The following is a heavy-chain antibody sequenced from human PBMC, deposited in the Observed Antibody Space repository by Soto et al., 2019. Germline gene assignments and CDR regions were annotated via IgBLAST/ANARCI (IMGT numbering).Heavy chain of an antibody. CDR3: ARDLGSYGMDV. Sequence: PSETLSLTCTVSGGSISSGDYYWSWIRQPPGKGLEWIGYIYYSGSTYYNPSLKSRVTISVDTSKNQSSLKLSSVTAADTAVYYCARDLGSYGMDVWGQGTTVTVSS. CDR1: GGSISSGDYY. V-gene: IGHV4-30-4*01. CDR2: IYYSGST. J-gene: IGHJ6*02.